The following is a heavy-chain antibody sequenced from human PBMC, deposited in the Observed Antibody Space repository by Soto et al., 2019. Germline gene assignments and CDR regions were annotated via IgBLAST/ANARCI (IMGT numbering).Heavy chain of an antibody. J-gene: IGHJ4*02. CDR2: IYPGDSDT. V-gene: IGHV5-51*01. CDR3: ARARGYGDYVFVPYFDY. D-gene: IGHD4-17*01. Sequence: PGESLKISCKGSGYSFTSYWIGWVRQMPGKGLEWMGIIYPGDSDTRYSPSFQGQVTISADKSISTAYLQWSSLKASDTAMYYCARARGYGDYVFVPYFDYWGQGTLVTVSS. CDR1: GYSFTSYW.